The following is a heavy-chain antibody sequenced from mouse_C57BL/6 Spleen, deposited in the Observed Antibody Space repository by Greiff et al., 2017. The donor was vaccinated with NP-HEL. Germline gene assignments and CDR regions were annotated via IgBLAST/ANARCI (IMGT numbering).Heavy chain of an antibody. Sequence: QVQLQQSGAELVRPGTSVKVSCKASGYAFTNYLIEWVKQRPGQGLEWIGVINPGSGGTNYNEKFKGKATLTADKSSSTAYMQLSSLTSEDSAVYCCARSGFYGSGEDWYFDVWGTGTTVTVSS. V-gene: IGHV1-54*01. CDR2: INPGSGGT. D-gene: IGHD1-1*01. CDR3: ARSGFYGSGEDWYFDV. J-gene: IGHJ1*03. CDR1: GYAFTNYL.